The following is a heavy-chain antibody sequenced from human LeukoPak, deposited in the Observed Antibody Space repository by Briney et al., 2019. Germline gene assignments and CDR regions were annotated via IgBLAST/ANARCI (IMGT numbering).Heavy chain of an antibody. CDR3: ARDPADEAAATGTSDARYDYYSMDV. CDR2: INNDGSST. D-gene: IGHD6-13*01. CDR1: GFTFSSYW. Sequence: QPGGSLRLSCAASGFTFSSYWMHWVRQAPGKGLVWVSRINNDGSSTSYADSVKGRFTISRDNAKNSLYLQMNSLSAEDTAVYYCARDPADEAAATGTSDARYDYYSMDVWGQGTTVTVSS. J-gene: IGHJ6*02. V-gene: IGHV3-74*01.